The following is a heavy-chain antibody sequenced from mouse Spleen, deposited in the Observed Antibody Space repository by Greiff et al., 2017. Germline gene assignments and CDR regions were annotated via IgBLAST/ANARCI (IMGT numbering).Heavy chain of an antibody. J-gene: IGHJ2*01. Sequence: QVQLQQSGPELVKPGASVRISCKASGYTFTSYYIHWVKQRPGQGLEWIGWIYPGNVNTKYNEKFKGKATLTADKSSSTAYMQLSSLTSEDSAVYFCAREDRYLFDYWGQGTTLTVSS. CDR3: AREDRYLFDY. CDR1: GYTFTSYY. CDR2: IYPGNVNT. D-gene: IGHD2-14*01. V-gene: IGHV1S56*01.